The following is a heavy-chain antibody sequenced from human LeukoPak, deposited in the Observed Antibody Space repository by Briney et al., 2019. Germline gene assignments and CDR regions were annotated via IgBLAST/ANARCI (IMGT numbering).Heavy chain of an antibody. CDR3: ARIDNDFWKDMDV. CDR1: GYTFSSYG. J-gene: IGHJ6*03. CDR2: ISAHNGST. D-gene: IGHD3-3*01. V-gene: IGHV1-18*01. Sequence: ASAKVSCKASGYTFSSYGISWVRQAPGQGLEWMGWISAHNGSTIYAQKVQDRVTMTTDTSANIAYMELRSLISDDTAVYYCARIDNDFWKDMDVWGTGTTVIVSS.